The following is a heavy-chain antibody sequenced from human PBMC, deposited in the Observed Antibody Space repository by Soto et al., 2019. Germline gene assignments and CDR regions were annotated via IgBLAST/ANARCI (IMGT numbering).Heavy chain of an antibody. CDR2: IYHSGST. J-gene: IGHJ4*02. D-gene: IGHD3-22*01. Sequence: SETLSLTCAVSGGSISSGGYSWSWIRQPPGKGLEWIGYIYHSGSTYYNPSLKSRVTISVDRSKNQFSLKLSSVTAADTAVYYCGTGFGRYYYDSSSHYWGQGTLVTVSS. V-gene: IGHV4-30-2*01. CDR1: GGSISSGGYS. CDR3: GTGFGRYYYDSSSHY.